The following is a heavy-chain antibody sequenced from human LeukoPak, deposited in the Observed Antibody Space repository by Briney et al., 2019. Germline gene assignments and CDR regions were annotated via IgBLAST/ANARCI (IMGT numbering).Heavy chain of an antibody. J-gene: IGHJ5*01. D-gene: IGHD3-10*01. CDR3: LRLRRNSDRSYYYYYYDS. Sequence: GGSLRLSCVASGLTFSDYTINWVRRAPGKGLEWVSSINPTSTSIYYADAVRGRFTISRDNAKSSLYLQMDSLRGEDTAVYYWLRLRRNSDRSYYYYYYDSWGQGILVTVSS. CDR2: INPTSTSI. CDR1: GLTFSDYT. V-gene: IGHV3-21*01.